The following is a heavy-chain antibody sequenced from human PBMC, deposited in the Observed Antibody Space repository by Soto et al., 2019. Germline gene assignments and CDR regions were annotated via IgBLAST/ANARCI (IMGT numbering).Heavy chain of an antibody. J-gene: IGHJ5*02. CDR3: ARASPDYIAAARFDP. CDR1: GGSISSGDYY. D-gene: IGHD6-13*01. CDR2: IYYSGST. V-gene: IGHV4-30-4*01. Sequence: SETLSLTCTVSGGSISSGDYYWSWIRQPPGKGLEWIGYIYYSGSTYYNPSLKSRVTISVDTSKNQFSLKLSPVTAADTAVYYCARASPDYIAAARFDPWGQGTLVPSPQ.